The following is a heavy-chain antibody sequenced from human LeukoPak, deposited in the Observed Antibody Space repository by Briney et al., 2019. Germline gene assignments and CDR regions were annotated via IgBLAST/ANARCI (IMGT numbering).Heavy chain of an antibody. V-gene: IGHV4-4*07. CDR3: ERERGHSGWDFDY. CDR2: IYPTGNT. CDR1: GGAIIGDY. J-gene: IGHJ4*02. Sequence: PSETLSLTCTVSGGAIIGDYWSSICQPAGKGPEWIGRIYPTGNTDYNPSLKTRVTMSTDLSKKQFSLRLRSVTAADTAVYYCERERGHSGWDFDYWGQGTLVTVSS. D-gene: IGHD6-19*01.